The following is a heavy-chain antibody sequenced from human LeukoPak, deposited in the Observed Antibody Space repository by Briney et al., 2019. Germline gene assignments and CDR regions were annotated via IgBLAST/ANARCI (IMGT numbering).Heavy chain of an antibody. CDR2: IHPNSGGT. CDR1: GHTFSDFY. V-gene: IGHV1-2*02. D-gene: IGHD2-2*01. J-gene: IGHJ4*02. CDR3: ARDPLSNSWYYFDY. Sequence: ASVKVSCKASGHTFSDFYVHWVRQAPGQGLEWMGWIHPNSGGTNYAQSLQGRVTMTRDRSISTAYMELSRLTSDDTAVYYCARDPLSNSWYYFDYWGQGTLVTVSS.